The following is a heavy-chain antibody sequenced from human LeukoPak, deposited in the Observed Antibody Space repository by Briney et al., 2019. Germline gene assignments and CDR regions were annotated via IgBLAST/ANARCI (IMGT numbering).Heavy chain of an antibody. Sequence: HGESLKLSCKGSGYSLTSYWIGWVRQMPGKGLEWMGIIYPGDSDTRYSPSFQGQVTISADKSISTAYLQWSSLKASDTAMYYCARLQGDCYDSSAEGYFQHWGQGTLVTVSS. CDR1: GYSLTSYW. J-gene: IGHJ1*01. V-gene: IGHV5-51*01. D-gene: IGHD3-22*01. CDR2: IYPGDSDT. CDR3: ARLQGDCYDSSAEGYFQH.